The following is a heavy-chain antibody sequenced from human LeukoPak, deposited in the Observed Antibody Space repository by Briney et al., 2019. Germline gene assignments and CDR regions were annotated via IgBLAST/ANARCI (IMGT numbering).Heavy chain of an antibody. CDR3: AKDRITYYYDSSGYTFDY. CDR1: GFTFSSYG. V-gene: IGHV3-30*02. Sequence: GGSLRLSCAASGFTFSSYGMHWVRQAPGKGLEWVAFIRYDGSNKYYADSAKGRFTISRDNSKNTLYLQMNSLRAEDTAVYYCAKDRITYYYDSSGYTFDYWGQGTLVTVSS. D-gene: IGHD3-22*01. J-gene: IGHJ4*02. CDR2: IRYDGSNK.